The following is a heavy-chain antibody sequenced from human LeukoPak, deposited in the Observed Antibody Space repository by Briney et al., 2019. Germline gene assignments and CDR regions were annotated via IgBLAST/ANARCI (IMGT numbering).Heavy chain of an antibody. D-gene: IGHD3-22*01. CDR1: GFTFSSYA. Sequence: GGSLRLSCAASGFTFSSYAMHWVRQAPGKGLEWVAVISYDGSNKYYADSVKGRFTISRDNSKNTLYLQMNSLRAEDTAVYYCVRGMIVVVKPLGAFDIWGQGTMVTVSS. CDR3: VRGMIVVVKPLGAFDI. J-gene: IGHJ3*02. CDR2: ISYDGSNK. V-gene: IGHV3-30*04.